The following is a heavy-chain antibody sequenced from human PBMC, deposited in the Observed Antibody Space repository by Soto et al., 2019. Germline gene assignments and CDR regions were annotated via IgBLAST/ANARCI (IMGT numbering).Heavy chain of an antibody. CDR3: LSLSXSDYGDYEPYYYYGMDV. CDR1: GYTFTSYA. V-gene: IGHV1-3*01. D-gene: IGHD4-17*01. CDR2: INAGNGNT. Sequence: GASVKVSCKASGYTFTSYAMHWVRQAPGQRLEWMGWINAGNGNTKYSQKFQGRVTITRDTSASTAYMELSSLRSEDTAVYYCLSLSXSDYGDYEPYYYYGMDVWGQGTTVTVSS. J-gene: IGHJ6*02.